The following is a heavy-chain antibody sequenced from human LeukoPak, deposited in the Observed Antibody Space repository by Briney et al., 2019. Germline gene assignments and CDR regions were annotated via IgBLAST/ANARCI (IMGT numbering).Heavy chain of an antibody. CDR3: ARADTWMSPVGAFDI. V-gene: IGHV4-59*01. CDR2: VYYSGST. CDR1: GGSISGYY. D-gene: IGHD5-12*01. J-gene: IGHJ3*02. Sequence: PSETLSLTCTVSGGSISGYYWSWIRQPPGKGLEWIGYVYYSGSTHYNPSLKSRVTISVDTSKNQFSLKLSSVTAADTAVYYCARADTWMSPVGAFDIWGQGTMVTVSS.